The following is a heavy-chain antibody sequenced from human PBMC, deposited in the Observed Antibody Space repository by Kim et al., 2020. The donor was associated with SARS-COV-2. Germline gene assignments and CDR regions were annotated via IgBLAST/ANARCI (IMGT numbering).Heavy chain of an antibody. CDR3: ARGVSVDTVRHEDY. D-gene: IGHD5-18*01. J-gene: IGHJ4*02. V-gene: IGHV3-74*01. Sequence: GGSLRLSCAASGFTFSSYWMHWVRQAPGKGLVWVSRINSDGSSPSYADSVKGRFTISRDNAKNTLYLQMNSLRAEDTAVYYCARGVSVDTVRHEDYWGQGTLVTVSS. CDR2: INSDGSSP. CDR1: GFTFSSYW.